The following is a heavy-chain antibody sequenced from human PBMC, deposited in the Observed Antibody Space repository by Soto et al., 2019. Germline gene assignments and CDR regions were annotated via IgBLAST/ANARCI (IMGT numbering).Heavy chain of an antibody. V-gene: IGHV3-66*01. CDR2: IYSGGST. J-gene: IGHJ4*02. Sequence: EVQLVESGGGLVQPGGSLRLSCAASGFTVSSNYMSWVRQAPGKGLEWVSVIYSGGSTYYADSVKGRFTISRDNSKTTLYLQMNSRRAEDTAVYYWAIYSSSGYRDRGYWGQGTMVTVSS. CDR1: GFTVSSNY. D-gene: IGHD6-13*01. CDR3: AIYSSSGYRDRGY.